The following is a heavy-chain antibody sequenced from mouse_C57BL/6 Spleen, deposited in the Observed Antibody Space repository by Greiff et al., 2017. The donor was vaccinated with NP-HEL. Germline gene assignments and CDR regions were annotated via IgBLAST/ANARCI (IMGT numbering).Heavy chain of an antibody. CDR2: INPSTGGT. J-gene: IGHJ2*01. CDR1: GYSFTGYY. D-gene: IGHD4-1*01. Sequence: EVQVVESGPELVKPGASVKISCKASGYSFTGYYMNWVKQSPEKSLEWIGEINPSTGGTTYNQKFKAKATLTVDKSSSTAYMQLKSLTSEDSAVYYCARGGGTYYFDYWGQGTTLTVSS. V-gene: IGHV1-42*01. CDR3: ARGGGTYYFDY.